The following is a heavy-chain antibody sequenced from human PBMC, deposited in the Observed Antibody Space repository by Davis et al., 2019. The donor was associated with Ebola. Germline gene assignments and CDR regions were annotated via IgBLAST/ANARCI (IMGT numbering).Heavy chain of an antibody. CDR3: AKDIGTSSLGD. V-gene: IGHV3-21*04. J-gene: IGHJ4*02. Sequence: GGSLRLSCAVSGFPFSTYTMNWVRRAPGKGLEWVSSISSSGNYIYYADSVKGRFTISRDNAKNSLYLQMSSLRVEDTALYYCAKDIGTSSLGDWGQGTLVTVSS. CDR2: ISSSGNYI. CDR1: GFPFSTYT. D-gene: IGHD1-26*01.